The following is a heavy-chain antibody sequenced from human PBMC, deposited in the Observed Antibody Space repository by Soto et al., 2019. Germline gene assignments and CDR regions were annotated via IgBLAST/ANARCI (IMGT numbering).Heavy chain of an antibody. V-gene: IGHV1-69*01. J-gene: IGHJ6*02. Sequence: QVQLVQSGAEVKKPGSSVKVSCKASGGTFSSYAISWVRQAPGQGLEWMGGIIPIPGTANYAQKFQGRVTITADESPSTAYMELRSLRSEATAVYYCASSQGSSTSLKIDYYYYYGMDVWGQGTTVTVSS. D-gene: IGHD2-2*01. CDR3: ASSQGSSTSLKIDYYYYYGMDV. CDR1: GGTFSSYA. CDR2: IIPIPGTA.